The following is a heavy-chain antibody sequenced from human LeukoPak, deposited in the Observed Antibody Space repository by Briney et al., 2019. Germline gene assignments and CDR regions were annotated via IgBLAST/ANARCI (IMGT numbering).Heavy chain of an antibody. Sequence: SETLSLTCTVSGGSISSYYWSWIRQPAGKGLEWIGRIYSSGSTNYNPSLKSRVTMSVDTSNNQFSLKLSSVTAADTAAYYCARIIKTKDTTMTTAYWYFDLWGRGTLVTVSS. CDR3: ARIIKTKDTTMTTAYWYFDL. CDR2: IYSSGST. V-gene: IGHV4-4*07. J-gene: IGHJ2*01. D-gene: IGHD4-17*01. CDR1: GGSISSYY.